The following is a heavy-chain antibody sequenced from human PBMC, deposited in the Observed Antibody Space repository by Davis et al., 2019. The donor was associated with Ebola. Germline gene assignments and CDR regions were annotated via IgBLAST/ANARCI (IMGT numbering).Heavy chain of an antibody. V-gene: IGHV1-2*04. J-gene: IGHJ6*02. CDR3: ARVYDYHYGMDV. D-gene: IGHD5-12*01. Sequence: ASVKVSCKASGYTFTSYDINWVRQATGQGLEWMGWINPNSGGTNYAQKFQGWVTMTRDTSISTAYMELSRLRSDDTAVYYCARVYDYHYGMDVWGQGTTVTVSS. CDR2: INPNSGGT. CDR1: GYTFTSYD.